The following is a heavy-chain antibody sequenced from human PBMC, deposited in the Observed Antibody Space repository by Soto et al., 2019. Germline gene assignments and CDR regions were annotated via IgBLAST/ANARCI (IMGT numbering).Heavy chain of an antibody. CDR2: ISGSGGAT. V-gene: IGHV3-23*01. D-gene: IGHD6-6*01. Sequence: GGSLRLSCVVSGFIPSSYAISWGRQAPGKGLEWVSGISGSGGATSYADSVKGRFTISRDNSKNTLYLQMNSLSAEDTAIYYCAKDAIMVSSSFNYFDFWGQGALVTVSS. CDR3: AKDAIMVSSSFNYFDF. CDR1: GFIPSSYA. J-gene: IGHJ4*02.